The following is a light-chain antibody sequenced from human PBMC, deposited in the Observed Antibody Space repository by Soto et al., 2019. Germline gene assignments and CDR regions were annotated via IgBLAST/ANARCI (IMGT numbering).Light chain of an antibody. CDR1: QSISDR. CDR3: QQYNSDSPET. Sequence: DIQMTQSPSTLSAAVGDRVTITCRASQSISDRLAWYQQIPGKAPNLLIYDASSLEEGVPSRFSGSGSGTEFTLTISSLQPEDFASYYCQQYNSDSPETFGQGTKVAMK. J-gene: IGKJ1*01. V-gene: IGKV1-5*01. CDR2: DAS.